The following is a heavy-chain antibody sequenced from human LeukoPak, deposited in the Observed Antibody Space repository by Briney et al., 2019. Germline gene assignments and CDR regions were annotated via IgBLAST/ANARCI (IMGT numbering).Heavy chain of an antibody. Sequence: PSETLSLTCTVSGGSISSSSYYWGWIRQPPGKGLEWIGSIYYSGSTYYNPSLKSRVTISVDTSKNQFSLKLSSVTAADTAVYYCATRYSGGWYYFDYRGQGTLVTVSS. D-gene: IGHD6-19*01. V-gene: IGHV4-39*01. CDR3: ATRYSGGWYYFDY. CDR2: IYYSGST. CDR1: GGSISSSSYY. J-gene: IGHJ4*02.